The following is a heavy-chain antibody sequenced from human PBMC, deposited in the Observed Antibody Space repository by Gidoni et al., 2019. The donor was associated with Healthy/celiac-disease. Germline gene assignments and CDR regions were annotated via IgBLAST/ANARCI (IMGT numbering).Heavy chain of an antibody. CDR2: INPNSGGT. V-gene: IGHV1-2*06. Sequence: HVQLVQPGAAAKKPGASVLVSCKASGYTFTGYYMHWVRQAPGQGLEWMGRINPNSGGTNYAQKFQGRVTMTRDTSISTAYMELSRLRSDDTAVYYCARDRRVGATDYWGQGTLVTVSS. CDR1: GYTFTGYY. J-gene: IGHJ4*02. D-gene: IGHD1-26*01. CDR3: ARDRRVGATDY.